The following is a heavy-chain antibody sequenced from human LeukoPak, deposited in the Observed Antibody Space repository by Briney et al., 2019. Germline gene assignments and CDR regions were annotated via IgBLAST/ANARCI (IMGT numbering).Heavy chain of an antibody. CDR2: ISSSGAGS. CDR3: ARLRNRFEVYFKPWYFDL. J-gene: IGHJ2*01. Sequence: VSLSLSSAASRFTFSGFGMSWVRQAPGKGLMWWLAISSSGAGSYYTDSGRGRFTISRDNSTDNLDLQMNSLKAEDTAVYYCARLRNRFEVYFKPWYFDLWGRGTLVTVSS. D-gene: IGHD1-14*01. CDR1: RFTFSGFG. V-gene: IGHV3-23*01.